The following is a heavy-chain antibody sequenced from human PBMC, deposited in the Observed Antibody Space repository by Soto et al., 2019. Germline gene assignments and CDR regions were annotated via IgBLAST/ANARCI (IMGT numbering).Heavy chain of an antibody. CDR1: GYTFTSHY. CDR3: ARDQVPNASSRGCAFDI. V-gene: IGHV1-46*01. D-gene: IGHD2-8*01. Sequence: QVQLVQSGAEVRKPGASVKVSCKASGYTFTSHYIHWVRQAPGQGLEWMGVINPSGVSTSYADKFQGTVTMTMDTSTSTVYMELSSMRSGDTALYYCARDQVPNASSRGCAFDIGGQGTMVTVSS. J-gene: IGHJ3*02. CDR2: INPSGVST.